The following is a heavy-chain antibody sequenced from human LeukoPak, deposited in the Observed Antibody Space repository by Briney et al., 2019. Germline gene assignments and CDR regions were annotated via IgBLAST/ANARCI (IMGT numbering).Heavy chain of an antibody. CDR2: INHSGST. D-gene: IGHD6-19*01. CDR1: GGSFSGYY. Sequence: SETLSLTCAVYGGSFSGYYWSWTRQPPGKGLEWIGEINHSGSTNYNPSLKSRVTISVDTSKNQFSLKLSSVTAVDMAVYYCARDRSSGWDYWGQGTLVTVSS. V-gene: IGHV4-34*01. CDR3: ARDRSSGWDY. J-gene: IGHJ4*02.